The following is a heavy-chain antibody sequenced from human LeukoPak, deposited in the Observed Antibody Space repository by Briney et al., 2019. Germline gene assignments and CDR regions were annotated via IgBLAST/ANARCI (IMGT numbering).Heavy chain of an antibody. D-gene: IGHD3-10*01. CDR2: IYYSGST. J-gene: IGHJ5*02. V-gene: IGHV4-59*01. CDR1: GGSLSRFY. CDR3: ARDEDFGSGTHRSFDP. Sequence: PSETLSLTCTVSGGSLSRFYWSWIRQPPGKGLEWIGYIYYSGSTTYNPSLKSRVTISVDTSKNQFSLRLSSVTAADTAVYYCARDEDFGSGTHRSFDPWGQGTLVTVSS.